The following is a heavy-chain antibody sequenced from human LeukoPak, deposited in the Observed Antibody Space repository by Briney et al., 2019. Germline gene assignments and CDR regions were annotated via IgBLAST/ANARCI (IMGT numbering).Heavy chain of an antibody. CDR2: INPNSGGT. Sequence: ASVKVSCKASGYTFTGYYMHWVRQAPGQGLEWMGWINPNSGGTNYAQKLQGRVTMTRDTSISTAYMELSRLRSDDTAVYYCAREGYCSSTSCYDETGNWFDPWGQGTLVTVSS. D-gene: IGHD2-2*01. V-gene: IGHV1-2*02. CDR3: AREGYCSSTSCYDETGNWFDP. CDR1: GYTFTGYY. J-gene: IGHJ5*02.